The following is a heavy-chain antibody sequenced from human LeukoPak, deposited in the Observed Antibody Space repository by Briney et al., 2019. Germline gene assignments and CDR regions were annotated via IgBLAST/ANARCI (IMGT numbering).Heavy chain of an antibody. Sequence: SETLSLTCTVSGGSISSSSYYWGWIRQPAGKGLEWIGRIYTSGSTNYNPSLKSRVTISVDKSKNQFSLKLSSVTAADTAVYYCASVYSSSWYSFDYWGQGTLVTVSS. CDR2: IYTSGST. V-gene: IGHV4-61*02. CDR1: GGSISSSSYY. D-gene: IGHD6-13*01. J-gene: IGHJ4*02. CDR3: ASVYSSSWYSFDY.